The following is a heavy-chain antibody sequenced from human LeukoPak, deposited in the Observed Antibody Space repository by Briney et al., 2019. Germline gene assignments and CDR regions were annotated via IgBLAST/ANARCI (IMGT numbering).Heavy chain of an antibody. D-gene: IGHD6-19*01. CDR1: GFTVSSNY. CDR2: IYSGGST. J-gene: IGHJ4*02. V-gene: IGHV3-53*01. Sequence: PGGSLRLSCAASGFTVSSNYMSGVRQAPGKGLEWVSVIYSGGSTYYADSVKGRFTISRDNSKNTVYLQMNSLRAEDTAVYYCARGDSSGWNVYFDYWGQGTLVTVSS. CDR3: ARGDSSGWNVYFDY.